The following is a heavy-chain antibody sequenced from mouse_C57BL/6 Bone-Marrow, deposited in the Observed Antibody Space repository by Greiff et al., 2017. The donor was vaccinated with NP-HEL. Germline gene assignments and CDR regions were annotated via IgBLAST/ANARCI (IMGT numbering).Heavy chain of an antibody. CDR2: IYPGSGHT. Sequence: VQLQQSGAELVRPGASVKLSCTASSYTFTDYYINWVKQRPGRGLEWIARIYPGSGHTYYNEKFKGNATLTAEKSSSTAYMQLSSLTSEDSAVYFCARARVTFDYWGQGTTLTVSS. CDR1: SYTFTDYY. J-gene: IGHJ2*01. D-gene: IGHD2-2*01. V-gene: IGHV1-76*01. CDR3: ARARVTFDY.